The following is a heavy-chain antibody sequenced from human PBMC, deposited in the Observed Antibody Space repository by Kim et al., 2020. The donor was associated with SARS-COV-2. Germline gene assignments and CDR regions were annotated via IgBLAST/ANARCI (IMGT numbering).Heavy chain of an antibody. J-gene: IGHJ6*02. Sequence: GGSLRLSCAASGFTFSNAWMSWVRQAPGKGLEWVGRIKSKTDGGTTDYAAPVKGRFTISRDDSKNTLYLQMNSLKTEDTAVYYCTTEGLLKWELGHYGMDVWGQGTTVTVSS. CDR1: GFTFSNAW. CDR3: TTEGLLKWELGHYGMDV. D-gene: IGHD1-26*01. CDR2: IKSKTDGGTT. V-gene: IGHV3-15*01.